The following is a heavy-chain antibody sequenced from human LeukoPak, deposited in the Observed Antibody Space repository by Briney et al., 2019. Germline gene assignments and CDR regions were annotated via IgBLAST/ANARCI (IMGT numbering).Heavy chain of an antibody. CDR3: ARDRTMVRGVPYYFDY. D-gene: IGHD3-10*01. Sequence: GGSLRLSCAASGFTFSSYSMNWVRQAPGKGLEWVSSISSSSSYIYYADSVKGRFTISRDNAKNSLYLQMNSLRAEDTAVYYCARDRTMVRGVPYYFDYWGQGTLVTVSS. V-gene: IGHV3-21*01. CDR2: ISSSSSYI. J-gene: IGHJ4*02. CDR1: GFTFSSYS.